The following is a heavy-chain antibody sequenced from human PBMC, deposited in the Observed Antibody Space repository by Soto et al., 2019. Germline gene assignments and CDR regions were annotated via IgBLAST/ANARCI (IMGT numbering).Heavy chain of an antibody. J-gene: IGHJ4*02. CDR1: GYTFTSYA. D-gene: IGHD3-16*02. CDR2: INAGNGNT. Sequence: QVQLVQSGAEVKKPGASVKVSCKASGYTFTSYAMHWVRQAPGQRLEWMGWINAGNGNTKYSQKFQGRVTITRDTSASTAYMELSSLRSEDTAVYYCARDMGLEDYDYVWGSYRPFDYWGQGTLVTVSS. V-gene: IGHV1-3*01. CDR3: ARDMGLEDYDYVWGSYRPFDY.